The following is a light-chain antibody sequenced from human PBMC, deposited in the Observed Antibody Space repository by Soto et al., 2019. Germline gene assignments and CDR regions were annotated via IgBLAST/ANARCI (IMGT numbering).Light chain of an antibody. J-gene: IGKJ4*01. Sequence: EIMMTQSPATLSMSPRERDTISCRASQSVSSNLAWYQQKPGQAPRLLIYGASTRATGIPARFSGSGSGTEFTFTISSLQSEDFAVYYCQQYNNWPLTFGGGTKVDIK. CDR2: GAS. CDR1: QSVSSN. V-gene: IGKV3-15*01. CDR3: QQYNNWPLT.